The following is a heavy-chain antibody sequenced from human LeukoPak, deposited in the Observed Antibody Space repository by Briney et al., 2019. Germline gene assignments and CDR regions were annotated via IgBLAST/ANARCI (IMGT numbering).Heavy chain of an antibody. CDR2: ISYDGSNK. CDR3: AREVDHSGSYYRFFDY. J-gene: IGHJ4*02. D-gene: IGHD1-26*01. CDR1: GFTFSSYA. Sequence: PGGSLRLSCAASGFTFSSYAMHWVRQAPGKGLEWVAVISYDGSNKYYADSVKGRFTISRDNYKNTLYLQMNSLRAEDTAVYYCAREVDHSGSYYRFFDYWGQGTLVTVSS. V-gene: IGHV3-30*04.